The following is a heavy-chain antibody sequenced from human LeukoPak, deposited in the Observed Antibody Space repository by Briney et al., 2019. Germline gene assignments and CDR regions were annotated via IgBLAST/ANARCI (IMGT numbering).Heavy chain of an antibody. CDR1: GFTFSNYW. Sequence: GGSLRLSCAASGFTFSNYWMHWVRQAPGKGLVWVSHINTDGSTSGYADSVKGRFTISRDNAKNTLYLQMNSLRPEDTAMYYCARSGGYIDYWGQGTLVTVSS. V-gene: IGHV3-74*01. D-gene: IGHD3-22*01. CDR2: INTDGSTS. J-gene: IGHJ4*02. CDR3: ARSGGYIDY.